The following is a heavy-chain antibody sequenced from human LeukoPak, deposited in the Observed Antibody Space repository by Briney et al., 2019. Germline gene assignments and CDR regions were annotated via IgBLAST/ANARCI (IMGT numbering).Heavy chain of an antibody. D-gene: IGHD6-19*01. CDR1: GFTFSSYG. CDR3: ASERRQNSSGWYRGWFDP. Sequence: YPGGSLRLSCAASGFTFSSYGMHWVRQAPGKGLEWVAVIWYDGSNKYYADSVKGRFTISRDNSKNTLYLQMNSLRAEDTAVYYCASERRQNSSGWYRGWFDPWGQGTLVTVSS. V-gene: IGHV3-33*01. J-gene: IGHJ5*02. CDR2: IWYDGSNK.